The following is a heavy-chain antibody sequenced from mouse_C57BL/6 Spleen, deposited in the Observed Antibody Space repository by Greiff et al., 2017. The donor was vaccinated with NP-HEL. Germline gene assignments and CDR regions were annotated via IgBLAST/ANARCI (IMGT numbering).Heavy chain of an antibody. CDR2: IYPGDGDT. CDR1: GYAFSSSW. Sequence: QVQLQQSGPELVKPGASVKISCKASGYAFSSSWMNWVKQRPGKGLEWIGRIYPGDGDTNYNGKFKGKATLTADKSSSPAYMQLSSLTSEDSAVYFCAREDSNSHYAMDYWGQGTSVTVSS. V-gene: IGHV1-82*01. CDR3: AREDSNSHYAMDY. J-gene: IGHJ4*01. D-gene: IGHD2-5*01.